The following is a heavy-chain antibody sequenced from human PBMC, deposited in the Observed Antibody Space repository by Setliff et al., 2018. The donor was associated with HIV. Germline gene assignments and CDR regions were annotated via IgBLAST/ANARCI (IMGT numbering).Heavy chain of an antibody. Sequence: SETLSLTCAVSGVSITSTVYYWGWIRQPPGKGLVWIGSVYYGGDTYYNPSLKSRLTLSLDTSKNQFSLKLTSVTAADTAVYYCARDMMYHYDRSGSFGWFGPWGQGTQVTVSS. CDR3: ARDMMYHYDRSGSFGWFGP. CDR1: GVSITSTVYY. J-gene: IGHJ5*02. CDR2: VYYGGDT. V-gene: IGHV4-39*07. D-gene: IGHD3-22*01.